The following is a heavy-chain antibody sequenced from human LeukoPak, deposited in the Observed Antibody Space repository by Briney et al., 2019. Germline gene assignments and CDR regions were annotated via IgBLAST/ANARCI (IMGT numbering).Heavy chain of an antibody. J-gene: IGHJ5*02. Sequence: ASVKVSCKASGYSFTRYYMHWVRQASGQGREWMGWISTYNDNTNYAQDLQGRVTMTPDTSTTTAYMELRSLTSDDTAVYFCARVGGALTGYSQNWFDPWGQGTLVTVSS. CDR2: ISTYNDNT. V-gene: IGHV1-18*04. D-gene: IGHD3-9*01. CDR3: ARVGGALTGYSQNWFDP. CDR1: GYSFTRYY.